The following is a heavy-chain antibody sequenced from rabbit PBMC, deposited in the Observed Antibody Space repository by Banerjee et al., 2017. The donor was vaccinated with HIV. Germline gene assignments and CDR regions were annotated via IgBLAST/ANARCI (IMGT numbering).Heavy chain of an antibody. Sequence: QSLEESGGDLVKPGASLTLTCTASGFSFSSSDYMCWVRQAPGKGLEWIACIYASSSGSTYYASWAKGRFTISKTSSTTVTLQMTSLTAADTATYFCARDPPNSAAYGYDLWGPGTLVTVS. J-gene: IGHJ4*01. CDR3: ARDPPNSAAYGYDL. V-gene: IGHV1S40*01. CDR1: GFSFSSSDY. D-gene: IGHD6-1*01. CDR2: IYASSSGST.